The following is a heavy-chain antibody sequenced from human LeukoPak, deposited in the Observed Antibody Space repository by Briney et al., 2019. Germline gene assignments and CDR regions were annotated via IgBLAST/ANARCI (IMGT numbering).Heavy chain of an antibody. CDR2: IYTSGIT. V-gene: IGHV4-4*07. J-gene: IGHJ5*02. CDR3: ARDGSGSGWYWFDP. Sequence: SETLSLTCTVSGGSISSYYWSWIRQPPGKGLEWIGRIYTSGITNYNPSLKSRVTMSVDTSKKQFSLKLTSVTAADTAVYYCARDGSGSGWYWFDPWGQGTLVTVSS. D-gene: IGHD6-19*01. CDR1: GGSISSYY.